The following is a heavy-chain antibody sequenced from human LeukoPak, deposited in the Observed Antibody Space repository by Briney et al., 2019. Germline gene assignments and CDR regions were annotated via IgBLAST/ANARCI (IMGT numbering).Heavy chain of an antibody. CDR1: GGSISSSNW. V-gene: IGHV4-4*02. Sequence: SETLSLTCAVSGGSISSSNWWSWVRQPPGKGLEWIGEIYHSGSTNYNPSLKSRVTISVDKSKNQFSLKLSSETAADTAVYYCASSYYGSGSLAIWGQGTMVTVSS. CDR2: IYHSGST. J-gene: IGHJ3*02. CDR3: ASSYYGSGSLAI. D-gene: IGHD3-10*01.